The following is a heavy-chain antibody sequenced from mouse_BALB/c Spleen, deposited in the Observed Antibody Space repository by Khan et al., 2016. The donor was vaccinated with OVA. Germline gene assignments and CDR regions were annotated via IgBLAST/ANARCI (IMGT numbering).Heavy chain of an antibody. CDR2: VSTGGSYT. CDR1: GFTFSTYG. D-gene: IGHD1-1*01. Sequence: EVQLVESGGDLVKPGGSLKLSCAASGFTFSTYGMSWVRQTPDKRLEWVATVSTGGSYTYYQDSVKGRFTISRETAKNTLYLQMSGLKSEDTAKLYSTRLAYYYESEGGAYWGQGTLVTVSA. CDR3: TRLAYYYESEGGAY. V-gene: IGHV5-6*01. J-gene: IGHJ3*01.